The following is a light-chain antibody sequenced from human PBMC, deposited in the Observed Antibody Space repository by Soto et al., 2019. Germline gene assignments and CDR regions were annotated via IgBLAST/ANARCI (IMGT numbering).Light chain of an antibody. CDR2: EVS. CDR1: SSDVGGYNY. CDR3: TSYTTSSTPWV. Sequence: QSVPTQPASVSGSPGQSITISCTGTSSDVGGYNYVSWYQQHPDKAPKLMIYEVSNRPSGVSNRFSGSKSGTTASLTISGLQAEDEADYYCTSYTTSSTPWVFGGGTELTVL. J-gene: IGLJ3*02. V-gene: IGLV2-14*01.